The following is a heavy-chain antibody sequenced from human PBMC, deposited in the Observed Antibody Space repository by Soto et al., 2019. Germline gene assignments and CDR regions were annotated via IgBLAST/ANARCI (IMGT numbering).Heavy chain of an antibody. CDR3: GKDLSPVGLES. J-gene: IGHJ4*02. D-gene: IGHD1-26*01. CDR2: IFWVGGGT. V-gene: IGHV3-9*01. CDR1: GSTIDDYA. Sequence: GGSLRLSCVVSGSTIDDYAMHWVRQVPGKGLEWVSGIFWVGGGTGYADSVKGRFTISRDRAKNSLSLQMNSLRIEDTAVYYCGKDLSPVGLESWGQGTMVTVYS.